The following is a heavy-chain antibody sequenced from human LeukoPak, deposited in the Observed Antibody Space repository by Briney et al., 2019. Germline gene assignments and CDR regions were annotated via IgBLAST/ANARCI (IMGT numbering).Heavy chain of an antibody. Sequence: PSETLSLTCAVYGGSFSGYYWSWIRQPPGRGLEWIGEVDHSGNTNYNPSVKTRVTISLDTSKTQFSLKLTSVTAADTAVYYCAGDSPGYSSGWYDPFGQGTLVTVTS. CDR2: VDHSGNT. V-gene: IGHV4-34*01. CDR1: GGSFSGYY. CDR3: AGDSPGYSSGWYDP. D-gene: IGHD6-19*01. J-gene: IGHJ5*02.